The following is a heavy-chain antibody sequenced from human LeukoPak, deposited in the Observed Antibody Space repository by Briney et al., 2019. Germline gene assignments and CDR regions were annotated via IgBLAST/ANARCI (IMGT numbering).Heavy chain of an antibody. CDR1: GGSVTSYY. CDR2: IHYSGGT. D-gene: IGHD3-10*01. Sequence: PSETLSLTCTVSGGSVTSYYWSWIRQPPGKGLEWIGYIHYSGGTKYIPSLKSRVTISVDTSKNQFSLKLTSVTAADTAVYYCARDRHGSGSAHSFDPWGQGTLVTVSS. J-gene: IGHJ5*02. CDR3: ARDRHGSGSAHSFDP. V-gene: IGHV4-59*02.